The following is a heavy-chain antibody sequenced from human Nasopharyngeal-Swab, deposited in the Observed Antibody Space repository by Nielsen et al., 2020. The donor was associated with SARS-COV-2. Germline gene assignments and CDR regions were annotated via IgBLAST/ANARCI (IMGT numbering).Heavy chain of an antibody. CDR3: AREVASANKYAFDI. CDR2: IYSSANT. Sequence: SETLSLTCSVSGGSISSGDYYWSWIRQPPGKGLEWIGYIYSSANTYYNPSLKSRVNMSVDTSKNQFSLKLSSVTAADTAVYYCAREVASANKYAFDIWGQGTMVTVSS. V-gene: IGHV4-30-4*01. D-gene: IGHD2/OR15-2a*01. CDR1: GGSISSGDYY. J-gene: IGHJ3*02.